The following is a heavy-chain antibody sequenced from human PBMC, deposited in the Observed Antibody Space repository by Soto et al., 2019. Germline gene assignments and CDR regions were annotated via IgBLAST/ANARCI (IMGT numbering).Heavy chain of an antibody. D-gene: IGHD4-17*01. CDR1: GGSISSGGYS. Sequence: PSETLSLTCAVSGGSISSGGYSWSWIRQPPGKGLQWIGYIFYSGSTNYNPSLKSRVTISVDTSKNQFSLKLSSVTAADTAVYYCARRYGGAFDIWGQGTMVTVSS. CDR3: ARRYGGAFDI. V-gene: IGHV4-61*08. J-gene: IGHJ3*02. CDR2: IFYSGST.